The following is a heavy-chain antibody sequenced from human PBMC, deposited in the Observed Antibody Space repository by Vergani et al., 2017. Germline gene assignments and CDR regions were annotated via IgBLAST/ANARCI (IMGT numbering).Heavy chain of an antibody. V-gene: IGHV5-51*01. CDR3: ARCIAVADTASPGWFDP. D-gene: IGHD6-19*01. J-gene: IGHJ5*02. CDR2: IYPGDSDT. Sequence: EVQLVQSGAEVTKPGESLKISCKGSGYSFTSYWIGWVRQMPGKGLEWMGIIYPGDSDTRYSPSFQGQVTISADKSISTAYLQWSSLKASDTAMYYCARCIAVADTASPGWFDPWGQGTLVTVSS. CDR1: GYSFTSYW.